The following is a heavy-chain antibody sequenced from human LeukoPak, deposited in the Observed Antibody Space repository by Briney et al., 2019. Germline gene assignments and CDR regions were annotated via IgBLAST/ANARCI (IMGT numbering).Heavy chain of an antibody. V-gene: IGHV3-66*02. D-gene: IGHD3-9*01. Sequence: GGSLRLSCAASGFTVSSNYMSWVRQAPGKGLEWVSVIYSGGSTYYADSVKGRFTISRDNSKNTLYLQMNSLRAEDTAVYYCAREYYDILTGFYWFDPRGQGTLVTVSS. CDR2: IYSGGST. CDR3: AREYYDILTGFYWFDP. CDR1: GFTVSSNY. J-gene: IGHJ5*02.